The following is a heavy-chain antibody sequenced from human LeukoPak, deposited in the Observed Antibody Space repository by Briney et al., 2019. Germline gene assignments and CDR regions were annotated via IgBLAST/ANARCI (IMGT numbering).Heavy chain of an antibody. V-gene: IGHV4-59*01. Sequence: SETLSLTCTVSGGSISSYYWSWIRQPPGKGLEWIGYSYYSGSTNYNPSLKSRVTISVDTSKNQFSLKLSSVTAADTAVYYCARVVTMVRGAHNWFDPWGQGTLVTVSA. CDR2: SYYSGST. CDR3: ARVVTMVRGAHNWFDP. CDR1: GGSISSYY. D-gene: IGHD3-10*01. J-gene: IGHJ5*02.